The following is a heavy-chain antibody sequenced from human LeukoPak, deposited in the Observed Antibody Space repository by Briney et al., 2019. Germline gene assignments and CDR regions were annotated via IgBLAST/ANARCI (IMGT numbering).Heavy chain of an antibody. J-gene: IGHJ3*02. CDR2: IYYSGST. Sequence: PGGSLRLSCAASGFTFSSYWMSWVRQAPGKGLEWIGYIYYSGSTNYNPSLKSRVTISVDTSKNQFSLKLSSVTAADTAVYYCARRVIDYGGNSVHAFDIWGQGTMVTVSS. CDR1: GFTFSSYW. V-gene: IGHV4-59*08. CDR3: ARRVIDYGGNSVHAFDI. D-gene: IGHD4-23*01.